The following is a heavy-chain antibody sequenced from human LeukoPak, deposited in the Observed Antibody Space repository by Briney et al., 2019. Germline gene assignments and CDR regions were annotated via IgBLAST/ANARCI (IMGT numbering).Heavy chain of an antibody. CDR2: ISSSSYI. Sequence: GGSLRLSCAAFGFTFSSYSMNWVRQAPGKGLEWVSSISSSSYIYYVDSVKGRFTISRDNAKNSLYLQMNSLRAEDTAVYYCARDYYGSGSYNFDYWGQGTLVTVSS. V-gene: IGHV3-21*01. CDR3: ARDYYGSGSYNFDY. J-gene: IGHJ4*02. D-gene: IGHD3-10*01. CDR1: GFTFSSYS.